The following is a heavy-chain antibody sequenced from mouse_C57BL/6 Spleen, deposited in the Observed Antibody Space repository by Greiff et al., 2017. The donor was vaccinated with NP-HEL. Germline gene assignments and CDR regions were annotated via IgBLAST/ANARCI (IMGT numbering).Heavy chain of an antibody. J-gene: IGHJ3*01. CDR1: GYTFTDYE. CDR2: IDPETGGT. V-gene: IGHV1-15*01. CDR3: TRSGVLRDWFAC. Sequence: QVQLQQSGAELVRPGASVTLSCKASGYTFTDYEMHWVKQTPVHGLEWIGAIDPETGGTAHNQKFKGKAILTADKSSSTAYMELRSLTSEDSAVYYCTRSGVLRDWFACWGQGALVTVSA. D-gene: IGHD1-1*01.